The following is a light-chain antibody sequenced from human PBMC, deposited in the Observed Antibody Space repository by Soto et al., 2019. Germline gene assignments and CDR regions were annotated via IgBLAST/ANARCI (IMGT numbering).Light chain of an antibody. V-gene: IGLV2-14*03. CDR1: GSDVGGYNY. CDR2: DVS. CDR3: SSYRSTNTVV. Sequence: QSVLTQPASVSGSFGQSITISCTGTGSDVGGYNYVSWYQQHPGKAPKVMIYDVSLRPSGVSSRFSGSKSGNTASLSISGLQAEDEAEYYCSSYRSTNTVVFGGGTKLTVL. J-gene: IGLJ3*02.